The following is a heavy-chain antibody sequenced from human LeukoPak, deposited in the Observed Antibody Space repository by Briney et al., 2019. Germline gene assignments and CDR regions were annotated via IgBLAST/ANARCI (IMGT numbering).Heavy chain of an antibody. CDR3: ARRYYYDSSGWPFDI. CDR1: GGSISSSSYY. CDR2: IYYSGST. D-gene: IGHD3-22*01. V-gene: IGHV4-61*01. Sequence: SETLSLTCTVSGGSISSSSYYWSWIRQPPGKGLEWIGYIYYSGSTNYNPSLKSRVTISVDTSKNQFSLKLSSVTAADTAVYYCARRYYYDSSGWPFDIWGQGTMVTVSS. J-gene: IGHJ3*02.